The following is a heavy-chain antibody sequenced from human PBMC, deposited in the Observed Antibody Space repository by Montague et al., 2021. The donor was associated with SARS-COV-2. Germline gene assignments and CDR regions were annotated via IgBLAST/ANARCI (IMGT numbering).Heavy chain of an antibody. CDR2: INYSGST. CDR1: GGSFSGYY. Sequence: SETLSLTCAVYGGSFSGYYWSWIRQPPGKGLGWIGEINYSGSTNYNPSLKSRVTISVAASKDQFSLKLSSVTAADTAVYYCARVRYYGSGTSLGMDVWGQGTTVTVSS. J-gene: IGHJ6*02. CDR3: ARVRYYGSGTSLGMDV. D-gene: IGHD3-10*01. V-gene: IGHV4-34*01.